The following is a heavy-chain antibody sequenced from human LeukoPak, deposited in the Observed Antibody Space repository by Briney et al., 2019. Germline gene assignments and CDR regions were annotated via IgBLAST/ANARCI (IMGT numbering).Heavy chain of an antibody. Sequence: SVKVSCKASGGTFSSYAFSWVRQAPGQGLEWMGGIIPIFGTSNYAQKFQGRVTITADESTSTAYMELSSLRSEDTAVYYCASPIDPIVVTIKGSFYYYYMDVWGKGTTVTVSS. D-gene: IGHD5-12*01. V-gene: IGHV1-69*13. CDR2: IIPIFGTS. CDR3: ASPIDPIVVTIKGSFYYYYMDV. CDR1: GGTFSSYA. J-gene: IGHJ6*03.